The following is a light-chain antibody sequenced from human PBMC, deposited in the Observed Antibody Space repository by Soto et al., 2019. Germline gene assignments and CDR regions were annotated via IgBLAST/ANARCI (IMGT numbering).Light chain of an antibody. Sequence: QSVLTQPASVSGSPGQSISISCTGPSSDVGDYISVSWFQQHPGKAPKLMIYEVSNRPSGVSNRFSGSKSANTASLTISGLQAEDETDYYCTSYTSSNTLYVFGTGTKVTV. J-gene: IGLJ1*01. CDR3: TSYTSSNTLYV. CDR2: EVS. CDR1: SSDVGDYIS. V-gene: IGLV2-14*01.